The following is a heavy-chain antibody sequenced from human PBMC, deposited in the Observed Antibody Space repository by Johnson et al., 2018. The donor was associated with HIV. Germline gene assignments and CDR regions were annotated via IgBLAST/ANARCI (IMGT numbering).Heavy chain of an antibody. D-gene: IGHD6-13*01. V-gene: IGHV3-7*05. CDR1: GFTFSSYW. CDR3: ARGEGSSWPDAFDI. J-gene: IGHJ3*02. Sequence: VQLVESGGGVVQPGRSLRLSCAASGFTFSSYWMSWVRQAPGKGLEWVANIKQDGSEKYYVDSVKGRFAISRDNARNTLYLQMNSLRAGDTAGYYCARGEGSSWPDAFDIWGQGTMVTGSS. CDR2: IKQDGSEK.